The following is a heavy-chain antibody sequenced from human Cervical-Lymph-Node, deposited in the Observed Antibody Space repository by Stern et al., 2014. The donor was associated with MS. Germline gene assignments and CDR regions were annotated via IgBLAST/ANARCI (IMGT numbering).Heavy chain of an antibody. CDR2: IFSGGST. J-gene: IGHJ5*02. D-gene: IGHD6-13*01. Sequence: EVQLVESGGGLIQPGGSLRLSCAASGFSGRSNYMSWVRQAPGQGLEWVSVIFSGGSTYYADSVKGRFTISRDNSKNTGYLELISLRVEDTAVYFCARDVRSSWYRWFDPWGQGTLVTVSS. CDR1: GFSGRSNY. CDR3: ARDVRSSWYRWFDP. V-gene: IGHV3-53*01.